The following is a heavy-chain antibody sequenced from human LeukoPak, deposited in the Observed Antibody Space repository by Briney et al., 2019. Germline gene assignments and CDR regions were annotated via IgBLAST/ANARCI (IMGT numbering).Heavy chain of an antibody. CDR1: GGSISSTTYY. J-gene: IGHJ4*02. CDR2: IYYSGST. D-gene: IGHD3-16*02. CDR3: ARAVYDYIWGSYRFDY. Sequence: SETLSLTCIVSGGSISSTTYYWGWIRQPPGKGLEWIGSIYYSGSTYYNPSLKSRVTFSVDTSKNQFSLKLSSVNAADTAVYYCARAVYDYIWGSYRFDYWGQGTLVTVSS. V-gene: IGHV4-39*07.